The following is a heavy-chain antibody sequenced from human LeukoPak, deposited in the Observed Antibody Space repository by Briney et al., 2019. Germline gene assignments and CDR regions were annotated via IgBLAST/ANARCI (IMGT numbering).Heavy chain of an antibody. CDR1: GYSFTSYW. CDR2: IYPGDSDT. J-gene: IGHJ3*02. CDR3: ASQDYYDSMKNDAFDI. Sequence: KPGESLKISCKGSGYSFTSYWIGRVRQMPGKGLEWMGIIYPGDSDTRYSPSFQGQVTISADKSISTAYLQWSSLKASDTAMYYCASQDYYDSMKNDAFDIWGQGTMVTVSS. V-gene: IGHV5-51*03. D-gene: IGHD3-22*01.